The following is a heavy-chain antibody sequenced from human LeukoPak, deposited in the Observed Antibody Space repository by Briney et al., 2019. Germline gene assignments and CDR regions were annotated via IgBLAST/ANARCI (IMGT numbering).Heavy chain of an antibody. CDR3: ARVVRGNYYGMDV. CDR2: INAGNGNT. V-gene: IGHV1-3*01. J-gene: IGHJ6*04. CDR1: GDTFTSYA. D-gene: IGHD3-10*01. Sequence: ASVKVSCRASGDTFTSYAMHWVRQAPGQRLEWMGRINAGNGNTKYSQKFQGRVTITRDTSASTAYMELSSLRSEDTAVYYCARVVRGNYYGMDVWGKGTTVTVSS.